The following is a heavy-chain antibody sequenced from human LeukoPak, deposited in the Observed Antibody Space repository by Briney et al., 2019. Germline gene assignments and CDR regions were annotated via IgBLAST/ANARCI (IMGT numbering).Heavy chain of an antibody. D-gene: IGHD2-15*01. Sequence: SETLSLTCTVSGDSISSSSYYWGWIRQPPGKGLEWIGSIYYSGSTYYNPSLKSRVTISVDTSKNQFSLKLSSVTAADTAVYYCARGRHTTRYCSGGSCYSGLAFDYWGQGTLVTVSS. CDR2: IYYSGST. J-gene: IGHJ4*02. V-gene: IGHV4-39*07. CDR3: ARGRHTTRYCSGGSCYSGLAFDY. CDR1: GDSISSSSYY.